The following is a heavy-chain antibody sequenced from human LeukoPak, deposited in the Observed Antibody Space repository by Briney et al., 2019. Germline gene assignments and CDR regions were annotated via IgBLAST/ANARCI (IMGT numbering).Heavy chain of an antibody. V-gene: IGHV3-23*01. J-gene: IGHJ5*02. D-gene: IGHD6-13*01. Sequence: PGGSLRLSCAASGFSFNNYGMSWVRQAPEKGLEWVSAISGSGGSTYYADSVKGRFTISRDNSKNTLYLQMNSLRAEDTAVYYCAKPIAAADLWGQGTLVTVSS. CDR1: GFSFNNYG. CDR3: AKPIAAADL. CDR2: ISGSGGST.